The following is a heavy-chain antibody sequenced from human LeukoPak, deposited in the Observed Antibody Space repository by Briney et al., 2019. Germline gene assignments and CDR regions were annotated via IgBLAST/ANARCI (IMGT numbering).Heavy chain of an antibody. D-gene: IGHD1-26*01. J-gene: IGHJ4*02. CDR1: GFTFSSYA. V-gene: IGHV3-23*01. CDR3: AKPISGSYHPFDY. Sequence: GASLRLSCAASGFTFSSYAMSWVRQAPGKGLEWVSAISGSGAGTYYADSVKGRFTISRDNSENTLYLQMNSLRAEDTAVYYCAKPISGSYHPFDYWGQGTLVTVSS. CDR2: ISGSGAGT.